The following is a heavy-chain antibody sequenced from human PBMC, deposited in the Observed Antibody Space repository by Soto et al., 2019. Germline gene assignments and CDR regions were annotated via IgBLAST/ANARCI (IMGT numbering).Heavy chain of an antibody. J-gene: IGHJ5*02. CDR1: GYTFTSYD. D-gene: IGHD1-26*01. V-gene: IGHV1-8*01. Sequence: QVQLVQSGAEVKKPGASVKVSCKASGYTFTSYDINWVRQATGQGLEWMGWMNPNSGNAGYAQRFQGRVTMTRNTSITTAYLELSSLRSEDTAVYYCARERETXGFDPWGQGTLVTVSS. CDR2: MNPNSGNA. CDR3: ARERETXGFDP.